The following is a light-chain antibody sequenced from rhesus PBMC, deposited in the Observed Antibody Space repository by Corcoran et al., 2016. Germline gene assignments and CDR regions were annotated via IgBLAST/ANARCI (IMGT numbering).Light chain of an antibody. CDR3: QQHDNSPFT. Sequence: DIQMTQSPSSLSASVGDRVTITCRASQDISNWLAWYQQKPGKAPNLLIYRSSNLEKGVPSRFSGSGSGTDFTLTISRLQPEDIATYYCQQHDNSPFTFGPGTKLNIK. CDR1: QDISNW. CDR2: RSS. J-gene: IGKJ3*01. V-gene: IGKV1-69*01.